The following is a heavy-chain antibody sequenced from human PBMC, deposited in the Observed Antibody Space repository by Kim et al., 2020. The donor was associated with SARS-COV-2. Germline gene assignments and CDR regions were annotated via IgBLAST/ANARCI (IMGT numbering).Heavy chain of an antibody. Sequence: GASLQISCKGSGYSFTSYWIGWVRQMPGKGLEWMGIIYPGDSDTRYSPSFQGQVTISADKSISTAYLQWSSLKASDTAMYYCARPGYCSSTSCYEPFDYWGQGTLVTVSS. CDR1: GYSFTSYW. D-gene: IGHD2-2*01. V-gene: IGHV5-51*01. CDR3: ARPGYCSSTSCYEPFDY. CDR2: IYPGDSDT. J-gene: IGHJ4*02.